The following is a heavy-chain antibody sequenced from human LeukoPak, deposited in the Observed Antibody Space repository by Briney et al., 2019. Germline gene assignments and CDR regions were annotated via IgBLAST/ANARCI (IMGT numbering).Heavy chain of an antibody. CDR3: ARHLSGSSWFDP. D-gene: IGHD1-26*01. CDR2: MHYSGNT. CDR1: GGSISSGDYY. J-gene: IGHJ5*02. Sequence: PSETLSLTCTVSGGSISSGDYYWTWIRQPPGKGLEWIGYMHYSGNTYYSSSLKSRLTISVDTSKNQFSLKLSSVTAADTAVYYCARHLSGSSWFDPWGQGTLVTVSS. V-gene: IGHV4-30-4*08.